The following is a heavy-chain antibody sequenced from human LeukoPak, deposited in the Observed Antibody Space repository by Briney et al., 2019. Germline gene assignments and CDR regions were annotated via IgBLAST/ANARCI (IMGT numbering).Heavy chain of an antibody. Sequence: GRSLRLSCAASGFTFDDYAMHWVRQAPGKGLEWVSGISWNSGSIGYADSVKGRFTISRDNAKNSLYLQMNSLRAEDTALYYCAKHGPDHSGYETGSFDYWGQGTLVTVSS. D-gene: IGHD5-12*01. CDR2: ISWNSGSI. CDR1: GFTFDDYA. V-gene: IGHV3-9*01. CDR3: AKHGPDHSGYETGSFDY. J-gene: IGHJ4*02.